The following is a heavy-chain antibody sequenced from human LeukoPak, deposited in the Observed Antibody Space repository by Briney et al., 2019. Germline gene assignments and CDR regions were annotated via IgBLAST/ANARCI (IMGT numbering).Heavy chain of an antibody. D-gene: IGHD6-6*01. CDR1: GGTFSSYA. V-gene: IGHV1-69*05. Sequence: ASVKVSCKASGGTFSSYAISWVRQAPGQGLEWMGGIIPIFGTANYAQKFQGRVTITTDESTSTAYMELSSLRSEDTAVYYCARGDIAARPHYYYYMDVWGKGTTVTVSS. J-gene: IGHJ6*03. CDR3: ARGDIAARPHYYYYMDV. CDR2: IIPIFGTA.